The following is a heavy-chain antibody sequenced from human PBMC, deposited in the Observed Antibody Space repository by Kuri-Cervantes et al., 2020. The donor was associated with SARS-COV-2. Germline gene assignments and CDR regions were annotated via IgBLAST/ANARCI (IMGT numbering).Heavy chain of an antibody. V-gene: IGHV3-48*01. D-gene: IGHD3-3*01. CDR2: ISSSSSTI. J-gene: IGHJ4*02. Sequence: LSLTCAASGFTLSSYSMNWVRQAPGKGLEWVSYISSSSSTIYYADSVKGRFTTSRDNAKNSLYLQMNSLRAEDTAVYYCARDRGDFWSGSINYWGQGTRVT. CDR3: ARDRGDFWSGSINY. CDR1: GFTLSSYS.